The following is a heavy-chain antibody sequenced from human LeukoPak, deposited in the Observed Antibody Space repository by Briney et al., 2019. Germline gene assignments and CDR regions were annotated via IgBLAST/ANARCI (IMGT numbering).Heavy chain of an antibody. D-gene: IGHD4/OR15-4a*01. CDR1: GFTVSSNS. Sequence: GGSLRLSCTVSGFTVSSNSMSWVRQAPGKGLEWVSFIYSGGNTHYSDSLKGRFTISRDNSKNTLYLQMNSLRVEDTAVYYCARRAGAYSHPYDYWGQGTLVTVSS. CDR3: ARRAGAYSHPYDY. J-gene: IGHJ4*02. V-gene: IGHV3-53*01. CDR2: IYSGGNT.